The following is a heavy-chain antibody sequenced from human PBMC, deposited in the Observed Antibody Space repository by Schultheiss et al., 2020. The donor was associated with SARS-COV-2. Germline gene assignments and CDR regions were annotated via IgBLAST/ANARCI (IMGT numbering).Heavy chain of an antibody. CDR1: GGSISSSSYY. CDR2: IYHSGST. D-gene: IGHD3-22*01. V-gene: IGHV4-39*02. CDR3: ARNGGYVDY. Sequence: SETLSLTCTVSGGSISSSSYYWGWIRQPPGKGLEWIGIIYHSGSTYYNPSLKSRVTISIDTSKNHFSLKLSSVTAADTAVYYCARNGGYVDYWGQGTLVTVSS. J-gene: IGHJ4*02.